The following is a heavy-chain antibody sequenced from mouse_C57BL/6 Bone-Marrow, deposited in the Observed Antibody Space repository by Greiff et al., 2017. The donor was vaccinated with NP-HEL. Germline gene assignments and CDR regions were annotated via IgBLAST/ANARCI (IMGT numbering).Heavy chain of an antibody. CDR3: ARHYSKVDYFDY. Sequence: EVQLQQSGPELVKPGASVKISCKASGYTFTDYYMNWVKQSHGKSLEWIGDINPNNGGTSYNQKFKGKATLTVDKSSSTAYMELRSLTSEDSAVYYCARHYSKVDYFDYWGQGTTLTVSS. CDR1: GYTFTDYY. V-gene: IGHV1-26*01. J-gene: IGHJ2*01. D-gene: IGHD2-5*01. CDR2: INPNNGGT.